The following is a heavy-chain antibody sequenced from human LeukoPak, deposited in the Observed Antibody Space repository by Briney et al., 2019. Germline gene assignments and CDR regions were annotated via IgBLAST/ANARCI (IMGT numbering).Heavy chain of an antibody. D-gene: IGHD1-1*01. CDR1: EFIFDRSW. J-gene: IGHJ4*02. Sequence: GGSLRLSCAASEFIFDRSWVNWVRQAPGKGLEWVANMDPSGSQKRYVDSVKGRFTISKDNPGTSLYLDMYGLRAEDTAKYYCAIWTSGNYWGQGTLATVSS. CDR2: MDPSGSQK. CDR3: AIWTSGNY. V-gene: IGHV3-7*01.